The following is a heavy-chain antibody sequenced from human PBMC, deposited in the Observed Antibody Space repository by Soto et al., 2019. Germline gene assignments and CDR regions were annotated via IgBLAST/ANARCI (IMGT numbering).Heavy chain of an antibody. D-gene: IGHD6-13*01. Sequence: EVQLVESGGGLVQPGGSLRLSCAASGFTFSNYWMYWVRQAPGKGLVWVSRVNNDGTDTTHADSVKGRFTISRDNAENTFYLQMNSLRAEDTAVYYCARGGLQHALDVGGQGSTVTVSS. CDR2: VNNDGTDT. CDR3: ARGGLQHALDV. V-gene: IGHV3-74*03. J-gene: IGHJ6*02. CDR1: GFTFSNYW.